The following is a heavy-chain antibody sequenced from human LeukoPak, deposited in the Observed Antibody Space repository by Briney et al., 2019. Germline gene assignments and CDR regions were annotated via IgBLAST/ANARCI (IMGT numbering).Heavy chain of an antibody. D-gene: IGHD1-26*01. J-gene: IGHJ5*02. V-gene: IGHV3-30*02. Sequence: GGSLRLSCAASGFTFSSYGMHWVRQAPGKGLEWVAFIRYDGSNKYYADSVKGRFTISRDNSKNTLYLHVNSLRPEDTAVYYCAKDTFLEWELLRWFDPWGQGTLVTVSS. CDR2: IRYDGSNK. CDR3: AKDTFLEWELLRWFDP. CDR1: GFTFSSYG.